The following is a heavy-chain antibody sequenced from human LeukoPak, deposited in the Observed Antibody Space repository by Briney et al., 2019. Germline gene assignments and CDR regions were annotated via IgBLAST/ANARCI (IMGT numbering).Heavy chain of an antibody. J-gene: IGHJ4*02. CDR3: ARHGPQGYYDY. Sequence: SSETLSLTCTVSGGSISSSSYYWGWIRQPPGKGLEWIGSIYYSGSTSYNPSLKSRVTISVDTSKNQFSLKLTPVTAADTALYYCARHGPQGYYDYWGPGTLVTVSS. D-gene: IGHD3-22*01. CDR2: IYYSGST. CDR1: GGSISSSSYY. V-gene: IGHV4-39*01.